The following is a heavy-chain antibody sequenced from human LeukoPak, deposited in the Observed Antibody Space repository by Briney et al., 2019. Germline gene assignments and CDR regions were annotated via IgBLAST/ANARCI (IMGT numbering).Heavy chain of an antibody. CDR1: GGTFSSYA. CDR2: IIPIFGTA. J-gene: IGHJ4*02. D-gene: IGHD3-10*01. CDR3: ARSSYGSGSYYIAY. V-gene: IGHV1-69*05. Sequence: ASVKVSCKASGGTFSSYAISWVRQAPGQGLEWMGGIIPIFGTANYAQKFQGWVTMTRDTSISAAYMELSRLRSDDTAVYYCARSSYGSGSYYIAYWGQGTLVTVSS.